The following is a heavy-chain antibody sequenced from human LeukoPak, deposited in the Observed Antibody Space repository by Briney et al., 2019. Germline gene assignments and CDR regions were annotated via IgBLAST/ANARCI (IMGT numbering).Heavy chain of an antibody. V-gene: IGHV4-34*01. CDR3: ARSVSGGLECDS. CDR1: GGSFSAHY. Sequence: PSETLPLTCAVYGGSFSAHYWTWIRQPPGKGLEWIGEINHNGITNYNPSLKSRVTISVDTSKNQFSLELRSVTAADTAVYYCARSVSGGLECDSWAQGSLVTVSS. D-gene: IGHD3-16*01. J-gene: IGHJ4*02. CDR2: INHNGIT.